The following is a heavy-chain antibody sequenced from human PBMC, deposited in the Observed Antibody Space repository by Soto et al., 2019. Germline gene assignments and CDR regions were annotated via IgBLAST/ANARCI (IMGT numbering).Heavy chain of an antibody. CDR2: IIPMLTVT. Sequence: QVHLVQSGAEVKTPGSSVKVSCKAAGGTFNTYTLIWVRQAPGHGLEWMGRIIPMLTVTNSAQKFQGRVTLTADTSTGTVFMELTSLRSYYTAIDSFSMGSCYSGTFDIWGQGTMVTVSS. CDR3: SMGSCYSGTFDI. V-gene: IGHV1-69*02. D-gene: IGHD2-15*01. J-gene: IGHJ3*02. CDR1: GGTFNTYT.